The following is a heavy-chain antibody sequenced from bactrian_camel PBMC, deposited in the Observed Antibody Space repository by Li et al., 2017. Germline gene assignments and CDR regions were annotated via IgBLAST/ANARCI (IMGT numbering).Heavy chain of an antibody. J-gene: IGHJ4*01. CDR3: AAKRSQTSLYCNTGRMVGSYAY. CDR1: GFTFSDYS. D-gene: IGHD1*01. Sequence: QLVESGGGWVQPRGSLRLSCAASGFTFSDYSMNWIRQAPGKEREGVAAISPGSVRTFYADSVKGRFSISRDNRKNTVYLQMNSLKPEDTAMYYCAAKRSQTSLYCNTGRMVGSYAYWGQGTQVTVS. CDR2: ISPGSVRT. V-gene: IGHV3S25*01.